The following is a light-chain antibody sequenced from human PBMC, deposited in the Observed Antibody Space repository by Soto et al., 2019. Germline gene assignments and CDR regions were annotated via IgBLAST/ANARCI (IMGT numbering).Light chain of an antibody. V-gene: IGKV3-20*01. Sequence: EIVLTQSPGTLSLSPGERATLSCRASQSVSSSYLAWYQQRPGQAPRLLIFGASYRATGIPDRFSGSGSGTDFTLTISRLEPEDFSVYYCQQYNSSPPEFTFGPGT. CDR2: GAS. J-gene: IGKJ3*01. CDR1: QSVSSSY. CDR3: QQYNSSPPEFT.